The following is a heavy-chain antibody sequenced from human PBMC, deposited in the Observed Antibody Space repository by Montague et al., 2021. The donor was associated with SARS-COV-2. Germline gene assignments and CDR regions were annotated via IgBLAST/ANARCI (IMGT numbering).Heavy chain of an antibody. CDR1: GGSISSSSYH. J-gene: IGHJ4*02. CDR2: IYYSGST. D-gene: IGHD4-23*01. CDR3: ARLRYYGGNSGFQGLVDC. V-gene: IGHV4-39*01. Sequence: SETLSLTCIVSGGSISSSSYHWGWIRQPPGKGLEWIGTIYYSGSTYYNPSLKSRVTMSVDTSKDQFSLKLSSVTAADTAVYYCARLRYYGGNSGFQGLVDCWGQEALVTVSS.